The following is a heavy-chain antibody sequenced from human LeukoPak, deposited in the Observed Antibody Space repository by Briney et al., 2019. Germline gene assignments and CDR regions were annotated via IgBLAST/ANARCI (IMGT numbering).Heavy chain of an antibody. CDR3: ARRASATEDLDY. Sequence: GESLKISCKGSGYRFSNYWIGWVRQMPGKGLEGVGIILPANSETRYSPSFQGQVTISADKSISTAYLRWSSLKASDTAMYYCARRASATEDLDYWGQGTLVTVSS. J-gene: IGHJ4*02. V-gene: IGHV5-51*01. CDR1: GYRFSNYW. CDR2: ILPANSET.